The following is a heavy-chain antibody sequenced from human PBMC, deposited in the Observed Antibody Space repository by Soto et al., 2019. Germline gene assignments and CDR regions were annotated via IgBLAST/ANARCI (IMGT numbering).Heavy chain of an antibody. D-gene: IGHD2-2*01. V-gene: IGHV5-51*01. J-gene: IGHJ3*02. CDR2: IYPGDSDT. CDR1: GYSFTSYW. Sequence: PGESLKISCKGSGYSFTSYWIGWVRQMPGKGLEWMGIIYPGDSDTRYSPSFQGQVTISADKSISTAYLQWSSLKASDTAMYYCARLAEDIVVVPAAMYAFDIWGQGTMVTVSS. CDR3: ARLAEDIVVVPAAMYAFDI.